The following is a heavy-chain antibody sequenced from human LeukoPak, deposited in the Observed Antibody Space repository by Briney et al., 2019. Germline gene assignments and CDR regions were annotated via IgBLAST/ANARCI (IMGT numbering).Heavy chain of an antibody. D-gene: IGHD3-10*02. CDR2: ISSIGRTI. V-gene: IGHV3-48*03. J-gene: IGHJ6*04. CDR3: AELGITMIGGV. CDR1: GFTFSNYW. Sequence: GESLRLSCTASGFTFSNYWIHWVRQPPGKGLEGVSYISSIGRTIYYADSVKGRFTISRDNAKNSLYLQMNSLRAEDRAVYYCAELGITMIGGVWGKGTTVTISS.